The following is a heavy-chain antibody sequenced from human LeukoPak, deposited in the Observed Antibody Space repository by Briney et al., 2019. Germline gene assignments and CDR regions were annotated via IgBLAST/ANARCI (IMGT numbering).Heavy chain of an antibody. D-gene: IGHD6-19*01. Sequence: SETLSLTCTVSGGSISSYYWSWIRQPPGKGLEWIGYVYYSGTTKYNPSLKSRVTISVDTSKNQFSLKLSSVTAADTAVYYCARDRLAVAGNYYYYGLDVWGQGTTVTVSS. CDR1: GGSISSYY. CDR3: ARDRLAVAGNYYYYGLDV. CDR2: VYYSGTT. J-gene: IGHJ6*02. V-gene: IGHV4-59*01.